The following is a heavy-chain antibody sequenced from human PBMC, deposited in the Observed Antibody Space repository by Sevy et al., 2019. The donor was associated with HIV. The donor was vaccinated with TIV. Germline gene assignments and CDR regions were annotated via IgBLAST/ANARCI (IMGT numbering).Heavy chain of an antibody. CDR2: IYPGDSDT. CDR3: ARFRVLYCSSTSCYDSLPTGGMDV. V-gene: IGHV5-51*01. Sequence: GESLKISCKGSGYSFTSYWIGWVRQMPGKGLEWMGIIYPGDSDTRYSPSFQGQVTISADKSISTAYLQWSSLKASDTAMYYCARFRVLYCSSTSCYDSLPTGGMDVWGQGTTVTVSS. CDR1: GYSFTSYW. D-gene: IGHD2-2*01. J-gene: IGHJ6*02.